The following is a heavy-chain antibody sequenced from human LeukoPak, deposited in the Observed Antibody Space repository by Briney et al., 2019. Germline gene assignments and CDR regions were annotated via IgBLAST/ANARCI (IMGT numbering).Heavy chain of an antibody. CDR2: INSDGSST. J-gene: IGHJ4*02. Sequence: GGSLRLSCAASGFTFSSYWMHWVRQAPGKGLVWVSRINSDGSSTSYADSVEGRFTISRDNAKNTLYLQMNSLRAEDTAVYYCAKERGRFSEWLFLHWGQGTLVTVSS. D-gene: IGHD3-3*01. CDR1: GFTFSSYW. CDR3: AKERGRFSEWLFLH. V-gene: IGHV3-74*01.